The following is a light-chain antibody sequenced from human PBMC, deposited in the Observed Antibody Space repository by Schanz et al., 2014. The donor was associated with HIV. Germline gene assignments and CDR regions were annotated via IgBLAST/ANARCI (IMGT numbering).Light chain of an antibody. CDR3: QQYGSSPRT. V-gene: IGKV3-20*01. J-gene: IGKJ1*01. CDR2: GAS. Sequence: EIVMTQSPVTLSVSPGERATLSCRASQSVSSNLAWYQQKPGQPPRLLIYGASSRATGIPDRFSGSGSGTDFTLTISRLEPEDFAVYYCQQYGSSPRTFGQGTKVEIK. CDR1: QSVSSN.